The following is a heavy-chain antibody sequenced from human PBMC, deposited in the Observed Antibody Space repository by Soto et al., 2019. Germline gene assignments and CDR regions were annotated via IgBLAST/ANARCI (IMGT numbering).Heavy chain of an antibody. D-gene: IGHD2-15*01. Sequence: GGSLRLSCAASGFTFSSYGMHWVRQAPGKGLEWVAVIWYEGSNKYYADYVKGRFTISRDNSKNTLYLKMNSLRAEDTAVYYCARDTPGYCSGGSCLAGGGAFDIWGQGTMVTVSS. V-gene: IGHV3-33*01. CDR2: IWYEGSNK. J-gene: IGHJ3*02. CDR3: ARDTPGYCSGGSCLAGGGAFDI. CDR1: GFTFSSYG.